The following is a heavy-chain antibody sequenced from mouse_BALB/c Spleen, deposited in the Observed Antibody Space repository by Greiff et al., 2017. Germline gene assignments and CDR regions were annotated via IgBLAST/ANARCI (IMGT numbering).Heavy chain of an antibody. V-gene: IGHV5-6-4*01. CDR2: ISSGGSYT. Sequence: EVQLVESGGGLVKPGGSLKLSCAASGFTFSSYTMSWVRQTPEKRLEWVATISSGGSYTYYPDSVKGRFTISRDNAKNTLYLQMSSLKSEDTAMYYCTRDLATVVAGYYAMDYWGQGTSVTVSS. CDR3: TRDLATVVAGYYAMDY. D-gene: IGHD1-1*01. CDR1: GFTFSSYT. J-gene: IGHJ4*01.